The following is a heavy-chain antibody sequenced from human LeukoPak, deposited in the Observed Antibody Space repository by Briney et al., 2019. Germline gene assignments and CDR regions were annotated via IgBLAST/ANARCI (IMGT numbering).Heavy chain of an antibody. V-gene: IGHV3-7*01. D-gene: IGHD2-2*01. Sequence: GGSLRLSCAASGFTFSSYWMSWVRQAPGKGLEWVANIKQDGSEKYYVDSVKGRFTISRDNAKNSLYLQMNSLRAEDTAVYYCARHCSSTSCYDIHFDYWGQGTLVTVSS. CDR2: IKQDGSEK. CDR1: GFTFSSYW. CDR3: ARHCSSTSCYDIHFDY. J-gene: IGHJ4*02.